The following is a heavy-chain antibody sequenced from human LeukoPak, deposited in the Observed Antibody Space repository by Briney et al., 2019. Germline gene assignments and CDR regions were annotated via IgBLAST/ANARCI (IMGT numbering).Heavy chain of an antibody. CDR2: INHGGST. CDR3: ATRPGGRLGSPKDIVVVPAVMPLDY. J-gene: IGHJ4*02. D-gene: IGHD2-2*01. V-gene: IGHV4-34*01. CDR1: GESFIGYY. Sequence: SETLSLTCAVYGESFIGYYWSWIRQPPGMGLEWIGEINHGGSTNYNPSLKSRVPISVDTSKNQVALKLSYVTPAEPAVYYCATRPGGRLGSPKDIVVVPAVMPLDYWGQGTLVTVSS.